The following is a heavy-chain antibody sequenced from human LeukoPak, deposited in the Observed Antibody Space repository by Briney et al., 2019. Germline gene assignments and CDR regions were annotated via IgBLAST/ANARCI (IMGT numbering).Heavy chain of an antibody. V-gene: IGHV6-1*01. Sequence: SQTLSLTCAISGDSVSSNSAAWNWIRQSPSRGLEWLGRTYYRSKWYNDYAVSVKSRITINPDTSKNQFSLQLNSVTPEDTAVYYCAKLGIEGSSSIGGFDYWGQGTLVTVSS. CDR1: GDSVSSNSAA. D-gene: IGHD6-6*01. J-gene: IGHJ4*02. CDR2: TYYRSKWYN. CDR3: AKLGIEGSSSIGGFDY.